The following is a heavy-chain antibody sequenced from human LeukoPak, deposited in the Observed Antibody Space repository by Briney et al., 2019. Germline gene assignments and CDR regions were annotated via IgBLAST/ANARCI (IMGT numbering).Heavy chain of an antibody. D-gene: IGHD6-19*01. CDR2: INAGNGNT. J-gene: IGHJ1*01. V-gene: IGHV1-3*01. CDR3: ARNAGSGWFEYFQH. CDR1: GYTFTSYA. Sequence: ASVKVSCKASGYTFTSYAMHLVRQAPGQRLEWMGWINAGNGNTKYSQKFQGRGTITRDTSASTAYMELSSLRSEDTAVYYCARNAGSGWFEYFQHWGQGTLVTVSS.